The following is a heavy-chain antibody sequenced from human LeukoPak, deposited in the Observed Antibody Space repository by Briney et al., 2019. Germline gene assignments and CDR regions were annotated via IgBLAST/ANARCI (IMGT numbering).Heavy chain of an antibody. CDR3: ARKKGLYYGSGSLNY. CDR2: MNPNSGNT. J-gene: IGHJ4*02. D-gene: IGHD3-10*01. V-gene: IGHV1-8*01. Sequence: ASVKVSCKASGYTFTSYDINWVRQATGQGLEWVGWMNPNSGNTGYAQKFQGRVTMTRNTSISTAYMELSSLRSEDTAVYYCARKKGLYYGSGSLNYWGQGTLVTVSS. CDR1: GYTFTSYD.